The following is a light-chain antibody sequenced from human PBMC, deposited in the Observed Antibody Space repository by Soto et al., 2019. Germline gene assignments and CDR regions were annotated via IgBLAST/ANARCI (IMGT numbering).Light chain of an antibody. CDR3: QQYNNWPPT. Sequence: EIVLTQSPGILSLSPGARDRLSCRASQKISSTVLAWYQQKPGQAPRLLIYGASSRTTGIPDRFTGSGSGTDFTLTIDGLEPEDFAVYYCQQYNNWPPTFGPGTKVDIK. CDR1: QKISSTV. J-gene: IGKJ3*01. CDR2: GAS. V-gene: IGKV3-20*01.